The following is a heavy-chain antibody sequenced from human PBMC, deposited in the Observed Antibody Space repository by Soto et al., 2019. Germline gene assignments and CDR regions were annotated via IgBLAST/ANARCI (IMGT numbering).Heavy chain of an antibody. D-gene: IGHD2-2*02. CDR1: GFIFSSYW. CDR3: ARELPTAIRGGHYYSYGMDV. V-gene: IGHV3-74*01. Sequence: EVQLVETGGGLVQPGGSLRLSCAASGFIFSSYWMHCVRQAPGKGLVWVSRLHSDGSTTSYADSVKGRFTISRDNAKNTLYLQMNSLRAEDTAVYYCARELPTAIRGGHYYSYGMDVWGQGTSVTVSS. CDR2: LHSDGSTT. J-gene: IGHJ6*02.